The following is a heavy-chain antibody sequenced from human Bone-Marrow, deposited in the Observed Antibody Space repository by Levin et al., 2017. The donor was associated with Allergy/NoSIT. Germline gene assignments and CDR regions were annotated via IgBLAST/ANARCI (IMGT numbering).Heavy chain of an antibody. Sequence: KRGESLKISCKASGYTFTGYYLHWVRQAPGQGPEWMGWINPNSGGPNYAQKFQGRVTMTRDTSISTAYMELSRLRSDDTAVYYCARLSHYNDSCWGPGTLVTVSS. V-gene: IGHV1-2*02. J-gene: IGHJ4*02. D-gene: IGHD3-22*01. CDR2: INPNSGGP. CDR1: GYTFTGYY. CDR3: ARLSHYNDSC.